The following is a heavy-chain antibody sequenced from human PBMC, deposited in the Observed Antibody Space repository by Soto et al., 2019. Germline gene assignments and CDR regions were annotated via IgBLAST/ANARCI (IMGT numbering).Heavy chain of an antibody. CDR1: GGSFSGYY. D-gene: IGHD1-1*01. CDR2: INHSGST. J-gene: IGHJ4*02. V-gene: IGHV4-34*01. CDR3: ARVGNREPDY. Sequence: SETLSLTCAVYGGSFSGYYWSWIRQPPGKGLEWIGEINHSGSTNYNPSLKSRVTISVDTSKNQFSLKLSSVTAADTAVYYCARVGNREPDYWGQGTLVTSPQ.